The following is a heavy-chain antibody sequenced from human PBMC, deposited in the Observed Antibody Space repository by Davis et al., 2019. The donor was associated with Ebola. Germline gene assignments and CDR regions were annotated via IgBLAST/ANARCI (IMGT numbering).Heavy chain of an antibody. J-gene: IGHJ4*02. CDR1: GGSISSSSYY. V-gene: IGHV4-39*07. CDR3: ARNSRSRGVWGYSFDY. Sequence: PSETLSLTCTVSGGSISSSSYYWGWIRQPPGKGLEWIGSIYYSGSTYYNPSLKSRVTISVDTSKNQFSLKLSSVTAADTAVYYCARNSRSRGVWGYSFDYWGQGTLVTVSS. CDR2: IYYSGST. D-gene: IGHD5-12*01.